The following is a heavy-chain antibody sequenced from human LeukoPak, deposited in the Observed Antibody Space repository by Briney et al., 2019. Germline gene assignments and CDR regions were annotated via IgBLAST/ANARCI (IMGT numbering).Heavy chain of an antibody. CDR2: IDYSGST. D-gene: IGHD6-6*01. J-gene: IGHJ5*02. Sequence: SETLSLTCTVSGGSISSSSYYWGWIRQPPGKVLEWIGSIDYSGSTYYNPSLKSRVTISVDTSQIHFSLKLSSVTAADTAVYYCARSIAARYHWFDPWGQGTPVTVSS. CDR3: ARSIAARYHWFDP. CDR1: GGSISSSSYY. V-gene: IGHV4-39*02.